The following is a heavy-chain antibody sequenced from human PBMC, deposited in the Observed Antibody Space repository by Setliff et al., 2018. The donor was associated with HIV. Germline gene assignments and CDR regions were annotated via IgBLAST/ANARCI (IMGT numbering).Heavy chain of an antibody. CDR1: GGSISSGGYY. J-gene: IGHJ4*02. Sequence: SETLSLTCTVSGGSISSGGYYWSWIRQPAGKGLEWIGRISASGTTNYNPSLKGRVTMSVDTSKNQFSLKLSSVTAADTAVYYCTRGPLPRADYWGQETLVTVSS. CDR3: TRGPLPRADY. CDR2: ISASGTT. V-gene: IGHV4-61*02.